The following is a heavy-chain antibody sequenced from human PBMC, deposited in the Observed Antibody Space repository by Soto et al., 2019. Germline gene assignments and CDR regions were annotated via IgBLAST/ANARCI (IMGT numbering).Heavy chain of an antibody. V-gene: IGHV4-39*01. CDR1: GGSISSSSYY. CDR2: IYYSGST. CDR3: ARLKDLYDILTGYPVDY. Sequence: QLQLQESGPGLVKPSETLSLTWTVSGGSISSSSYYWGWIRQPPGKGLEWMGRIYYSGSTYYNPSLKSRVTISVDTSKNQFSLKLSSVTAADTAVYYCARLKDLYDILTGYPVDYWGQGTLVTVSS. D-gene: IGHD3-9*01. J-gene: IGHJ4*02.